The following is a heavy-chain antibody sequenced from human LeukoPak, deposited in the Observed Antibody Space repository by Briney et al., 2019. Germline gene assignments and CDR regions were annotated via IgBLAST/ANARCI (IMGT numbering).Heavy chain of an antibody. Sequence: SSETLSLTCAVSGGSISSSYWWSWVRPPPGKGLEWIGEVYHSGSTNYSPSLKSRVTLSVDKSKNQFSLRLSSVTAADTAVYYCAGAYCGGDCYSGRTFDIWGQGTMVTVSS. CDR3: AGAYCGGDCYSGRTFDI. D-gene: IGHD2-21*02. J-gene: IGHJ3*02. CDR1: GGSISSSYW. CDR2: VYHSGST. V-gene: IGHV4-4*02.